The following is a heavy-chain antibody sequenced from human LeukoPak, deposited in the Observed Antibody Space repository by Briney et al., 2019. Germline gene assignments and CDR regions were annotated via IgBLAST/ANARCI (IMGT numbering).Heavy chain of an antibody. CDR3: ARGRGNYDFWSGYLDY. CDR1: GYSISSGFY. V-gene: IGHV4-38-2*01. Sequence: SETLSLTCAVSGYSISSGFYWAWIRQPPGKGLEWLGIIYYSGNTYYNPSLKSRVTISVDTSKNQFSLKLSSVTAADTAVYYCARGRGNYDFWSGYLDYWGQGTLVTVSS. J-gene: IGHJ4*02. CDR2: IYYSGNT. D-gene: IGHD3-3*01.